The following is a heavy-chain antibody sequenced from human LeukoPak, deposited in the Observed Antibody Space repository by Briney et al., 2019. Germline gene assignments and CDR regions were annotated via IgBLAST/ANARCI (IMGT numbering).Heavy chain of an antibody. V-gene: IGHV3-30*02. CDR2: IRYDGSNK. Sequence: GGSLRLSCAASGFTFSSYGMHWVRQAPGKGLEWVAFIRYDGSNKYYADSVKGRFTISRDNSKNTLYLQMNSLRAEDTAVYYCARDIFRQQLSHDAFDIWGQGAMVTVSS. CDR1: GFTFSSYG. D-gene: IGHD6-13*01. CDR3: ARDIFRQQLSHDAFDI. J-gene: IGHJ3*02.